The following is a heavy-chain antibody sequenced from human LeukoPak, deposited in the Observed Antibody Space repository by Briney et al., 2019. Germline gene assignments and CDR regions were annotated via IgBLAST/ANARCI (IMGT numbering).Heavy chain of an antibody. J-gene: IGHJ6*03. CDR1: GYTLTELS. D-gene: IGHD6-25*01. Sequence: GASVKVSCKVSGYTLTELSMHWVRQAPGKGLEWMGGFYPEDGETIYAQKFQGRVTMTEDTSTDTAYMELSSLRSEDTAVYYCATGIPGATAPRYYYYYMDVWGKGTTVTVSS. CDR3: ATGIPGATAPRYYYYYMDV. CDR2: FYPEDGET. V-gene: IGHV1-24*01.